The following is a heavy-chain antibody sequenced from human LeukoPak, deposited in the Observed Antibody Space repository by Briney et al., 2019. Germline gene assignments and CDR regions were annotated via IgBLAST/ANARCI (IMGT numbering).Heavy chain of an antibody. CDR2: IKQDESEK. D-gene: IGHD1-26*01. Sequence: GGSLRLSCTASGFSFSNYWMSWVRQAPGKGLEWVANIKQDESEKYYVDSVKGRFTTSRDNAKSSLYLQMNALRGEDTAVYYCARLVGDVTTWDCWGQGTLVTVSS. CDR1: GFSFSNYW. V-gene: IGHV3-7*03. CDR3: ARLVGDVTTWDC. J-gene: IGHJ4*02.